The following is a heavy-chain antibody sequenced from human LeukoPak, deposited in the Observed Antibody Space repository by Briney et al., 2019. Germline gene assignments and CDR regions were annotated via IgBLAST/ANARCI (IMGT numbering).Heavy chain of an antibody. V-gene: IGHV1-2*02. CDR3: ASPRWGSGRGFDY. CDR2: INPNSGGT. D-gene: IGHD7-27*01. Sequence: ASVKVSCKASGYTFTGYYMHWVRQAPGQGLEWMGWINPNSGGTNYAQKFQGRVTMTRDTSISTAYMELSRLRSDDKAVYYCASPRWGSGRGFDYWGQGTLVTVSS. J-gene: IGHJ4*02. CDR1: GYTFTGYY.